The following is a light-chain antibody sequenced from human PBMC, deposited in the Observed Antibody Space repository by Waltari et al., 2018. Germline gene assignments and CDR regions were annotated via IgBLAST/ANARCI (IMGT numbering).Light chain of an antibody. CDR3: AAWDDRLSGWV. CDR1: SPNIGRIY. V-gene: IGLV1-47*01. Sequence: QSVLTQPPSVSGTPGQRVTISCSGRSPNIGRIYFHWFQQFPGTAPQVRISRSNQRPSGVPDRFSGSKSGTSAYLAISGLRSEDEGDYYCAAWDDRLSGWVFGGGTKLTVL. CDR2: RSN. J-gene: IGLJ3*02.